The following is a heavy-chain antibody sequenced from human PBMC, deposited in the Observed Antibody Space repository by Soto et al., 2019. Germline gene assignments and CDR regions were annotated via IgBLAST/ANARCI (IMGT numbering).Heavy chain of an antibody. J-gene: IGHJ6*02. V-gene: IGHV1-18*01. Sequence: ASVKVSCKASGYTFTSYGISWVRQAPGQGLEWMGWISAYNGNTNYAQKLQGRVTMTTDTSTSTAYMELRSLRSYDTAVYYCARPRITMVRGVASNYYGMDVWGQGTLVTVSS. CDR1: GYTFTSYG. CDR3: ARPRITMVRGVASNYYGMDV. D-gene: IGHD3-10*01. CDR2: ISAYNGNT.